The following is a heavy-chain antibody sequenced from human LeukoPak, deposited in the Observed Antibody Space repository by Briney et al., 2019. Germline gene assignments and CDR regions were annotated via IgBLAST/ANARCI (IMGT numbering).Heavy chain of an antibody. CDR1: GGTFSSYA. V-gene: IGHV1-69*01. CDR3: ARNYLDYYGSGSYEGGLDY. Sequence: GSSVKGSCKASGGTFSSYAISWVRQAPGQGLEWMGGIIPIFGTANYAQKFQGRVTITADESTSTAYMELSSLRSEDTAVYYCARNYLDYYGSGSYEGGLDYWGQGPLVTVSS. CDR2: IIPIFGTA. J-gene: IGHJ4*02. D-gene: IGHD3-10*01.